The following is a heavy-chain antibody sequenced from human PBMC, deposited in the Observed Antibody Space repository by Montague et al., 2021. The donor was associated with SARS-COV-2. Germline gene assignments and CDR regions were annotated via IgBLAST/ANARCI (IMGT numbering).Heavy chain of an antibody. CDR1: GFSFRSYA. V-gene: IGHV3-23*01. D-gene: IGHD3-10*01. J-gene: IGHJ4*02. Sequence: SLRLSCAASGFSFRSYAMNWVRQAPGKGLEWVSGISYTSGSTYYADSVKGRFTISRDDSENTVYLQMNSLRAEDTAVYYCAKGVDASGSYRSTLGYWGQGTLVTVSS. CDR3: AKGVDASGSYRSTLGY. CDR2: ISYTSGST.